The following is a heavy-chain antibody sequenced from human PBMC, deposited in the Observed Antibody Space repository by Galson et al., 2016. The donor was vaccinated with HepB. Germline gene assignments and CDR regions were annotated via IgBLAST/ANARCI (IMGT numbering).Heavy chain of an antibody. J-gene: IGHJ4*02. V-gene: IGHV3-30*04. D-gene: IGHD4-17*01. CDR2: ISYDGSNK. Sequence: SLRLSCAASGFTFSSYAMHWVRQAPGKGLEWVAVISYDGSNKYYADSVKGRFTISRDNSKNTLYLQMNSLRAEDTAVYYCARDQEPFSEAYGDYDFDYWGQGTLVTVSS. CDR1: GFTFSSYA. CDR3: ARDQEPFSEAYGDYDFDY.